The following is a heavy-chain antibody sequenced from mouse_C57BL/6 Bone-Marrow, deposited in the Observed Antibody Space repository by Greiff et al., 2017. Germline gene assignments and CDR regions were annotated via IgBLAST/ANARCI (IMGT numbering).Heavy chain of an antibody. J-gene: IGHJ2*01. V-gene: IGHV5-4*01. Sequence: EVQLVESGGGLVKPGGSLKLSCAASGFTFSSYAMSWVRQTPEKRLEWVATISDGGSYTYYPDNVKGRFTISRDNAKNNLYLQMSHLKSEDTAMYYCARESSYVDYWGQGTTLTVSS. D-gene: IGHD1-1*01. CDR1: GFTFSSYA. CDR3: ARESSYVDY. CDR2: ISDGGSYT.